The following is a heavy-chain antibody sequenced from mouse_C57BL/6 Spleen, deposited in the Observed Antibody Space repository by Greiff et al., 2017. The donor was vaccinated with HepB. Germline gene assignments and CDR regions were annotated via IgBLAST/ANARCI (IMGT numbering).Heavy chain of an antibody. CDR2: INPGSGGT. Sequence: QVQLQQSGAELVRPGTSVKVSCKASGYAFTNYLIEWVKQRPGQGLEWIGVINPGSGGTNYNEKFKGKATLTADKSSSTAYMQLSSLTSEDSAVYFCARSGGTAYWGQGTLVTVSA. CDR3: ARSGGTAY. J-gene: IGHJ3*01. V-gene: IGHV1-54*01. CDR1: GYAFTNYL. D-gene: IGHD4-1*01.